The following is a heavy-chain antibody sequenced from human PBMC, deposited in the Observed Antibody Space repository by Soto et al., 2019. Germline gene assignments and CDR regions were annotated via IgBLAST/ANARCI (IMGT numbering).Heavy chain of an antibody. CDR1: GGSVSSGSYY. Sequence: PSETLSLTCTVSGGSVSSGSYYWSWIRQPPGKGLEWIGYIYYSGSTNYNPSLKSRVTISVGTSKNQFSLKLSSVTAADTAVYYCARDPILTGNNWFDPWGQGTLVTVFS. V-gene: IGHV4-61*01. CDR3: ARDPILTGNNWFDP. CDR2: IYYSGST. J-gene: IGHJ5*02. D-gene: IGHD3-9*01.